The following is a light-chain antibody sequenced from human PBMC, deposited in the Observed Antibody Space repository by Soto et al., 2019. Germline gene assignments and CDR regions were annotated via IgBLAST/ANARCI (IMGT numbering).Light chain of an antibody. CDR3: CSYAGTYTFV. CDR2: DVN. J-gene: IGLJ1*01. V-gene: IGLV2-11*01. Sequence: QSALTQPRSVSGSPGQSVTISCTGTSSDVGVYDYVSWYQLHPGKAPKFMIYDVNKRPSGVPDRFSGSKSGNTASLTISGLQAEDEADYYCCSYAGTYTFVFGTGTKVTVL. CDR1: SSDVGVYDY.